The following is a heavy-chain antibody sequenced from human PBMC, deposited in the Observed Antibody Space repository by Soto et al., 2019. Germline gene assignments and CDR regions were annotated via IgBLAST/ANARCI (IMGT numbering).Heavy chain of an antibody. CDR3: ARGRTRALEY. CDR1: GYIFTSQG. D-gene: IGHD1-7*01. V-gene: IGHV1-18*01. J-gene: IGHJ4*02. CDR2: ISTYNGNP. Sequence: QIQLVQSGAEVKKPGASVKVSCKASGYIFTSQGIIWVRQAPGQGLEWMGWISTYNGNPNYAQKLQGRVTMTTNTSTTTAFLELRSLTSDDTAVYYCARGRTRALEYWGQGTPVIVSS.